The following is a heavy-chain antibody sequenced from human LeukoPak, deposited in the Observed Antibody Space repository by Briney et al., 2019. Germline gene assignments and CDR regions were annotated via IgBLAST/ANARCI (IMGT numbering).Heavy chain of an antibody. D-gene: IGHD3-10*01. J-gene: IGHJ4*02. CDR3: ARLAGDLLSNFDY. V-gene: IGHV4-59*08. CDR1: GGSISSYY. CDR2: ISYSGTT. Sequence: PSETLSLTCTVSGGSISSYYWSWIRQPPGKGLEWIAYISYSGTTNYNPSLQSRVTMSIDTSNNQFSLRLSSVTAADTAVYYCARLAGDLLSNFDYWGQGTLVTVSS.